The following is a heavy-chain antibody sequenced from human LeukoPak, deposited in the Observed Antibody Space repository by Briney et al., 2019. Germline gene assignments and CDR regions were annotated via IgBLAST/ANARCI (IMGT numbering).Heavy chain of an antibody. V-gene: IGHV1-18*01. CDR1: GYTFTSYG. CDR3: ARDVRSAGYYGLDV. Sequence: EASVKVSCKASGYTFTSYGISWVRQAPGQGLEWVGWISAYNGNTKYAQKLQGRVTMTTDTSTSTAYMELRSLRSDDTAVYYCARDVRSAGYYGLDVWGQGTTVTVSS. D-gene: IGHD3-10*02. J-gene: IGHJ6*02. CDR2: ISAYNGNT.